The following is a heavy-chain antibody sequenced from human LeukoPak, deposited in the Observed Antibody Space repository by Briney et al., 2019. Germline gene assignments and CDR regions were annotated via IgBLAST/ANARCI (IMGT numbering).Heavy chain of an antibody. Sequence: SETLSLTCTVSGGSISSGSYSWSWIRQPAGKGLEWIGRIYTSGSTNYNPSLKSRVTISVDTSKNQFSLKLSSVTAADTAVYYCARAQRDGYNSLDYWGQGTLVTVSS. J-gene: IGHJ4*02. CDR2: IYTSGST. CDR1: GGSISSGSYS. V-gene: IGHV4-61*02. D-gene: IGHD5-24*01. CDR3: ARAQRDGYNSLDY.